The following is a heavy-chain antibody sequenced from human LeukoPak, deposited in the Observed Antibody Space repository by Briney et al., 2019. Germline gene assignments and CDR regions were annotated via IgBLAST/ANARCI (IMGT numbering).Heavy chain of an antibody. Sequence: GGSLRLSCAASGFTFSSYGMHWVRQAPGKGLEWVAVISYDGSNKYYADSVKGRFTISRDNSKNTLYLQMNSLRAEDTAVYYCAKENYQIRTDYWGRGTLVTVSS. CDR1: GFTFSSYG. J-gene: IGHJ4*02. CDR2: ISYDGSNK. V-gene: IGHV3-30*18. CDR3: AKENYQIRTDY. D-gene: IGHD2-2*01.